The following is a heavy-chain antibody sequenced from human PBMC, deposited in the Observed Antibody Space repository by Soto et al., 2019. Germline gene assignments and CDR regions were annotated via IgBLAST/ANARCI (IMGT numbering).Heavy chain of an antibody. D-gene: IGHD5-12*01. V-gene: IGHV4-39*01. Sequence: QLQLQESGPGLVKPSETLSLTCTVSGGSISSSSYYWGWIRQPPGKGLEWIGSIYYSGSTYYNPSLKSRVTIAVETSKNQFSLKLSSVTAADTAVYYCARLPRGYSGYAVWVFDYWGQGTLVTVSS. CDR2: IYYSGST. J-gene: IGHJ4*02. CDR1: GGSISSSSYY. CDR3: ARLPRGYSGYAVWVFDY.